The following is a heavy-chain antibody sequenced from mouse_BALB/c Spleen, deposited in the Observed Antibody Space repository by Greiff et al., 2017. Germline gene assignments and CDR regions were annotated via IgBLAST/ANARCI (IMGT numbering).Heavy chain of an antibody. J-gene: IGHJ4*01. CDR1: GFNIKDTY. Sequence: EVKLMESGAELVKPGASVKLSCTASGFNIKDTYMHWVKQRPEQGLEWIGRIDPANGNTKYDPKFQGKATITADTSSNTAYLQLSSLTSEDTAVYYCAPIYYDYGYAMDYWGQGTSVTVSS. CDR3: APIYYDYGYAMDY. D-gene: IGHD2-4*01. CDR2: IDPANGNT. V-gene: IGHV14-3*02.